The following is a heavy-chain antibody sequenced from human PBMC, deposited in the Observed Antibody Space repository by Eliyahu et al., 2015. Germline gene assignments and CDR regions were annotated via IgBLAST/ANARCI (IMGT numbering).Heavy chain of an antibody. CDR2: IYDSGST. CDR1: GXSISSYY. Sequence: XVQLQXSGPGLVKPSEXLSLTCXVSGXSISSYYWSWIRQPPGKRLEWIGHIYDSGSTNYNPSLKSRVTISVDTSKNQFSLKLSSVTAADTAMYYCARRRCGSCSFDYWGQGTLVTVSS. CDR3: ARRRCGSCSFDY. J-gene: IGHJ4*02. D-gene: IGHD2-15*01. V-gene: IGHV4-59*01.